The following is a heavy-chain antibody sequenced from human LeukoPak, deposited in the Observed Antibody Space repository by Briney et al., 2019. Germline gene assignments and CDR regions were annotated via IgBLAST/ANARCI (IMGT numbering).Heavy chain of an antibody. Sequence: GGSLRLSCAASGITLSSYSMNWVRQAPGKGLEWVSVISGTGGSKDYADSVKGRLTIATHNSKNPLYLQINILRAEDTAVYYCAKDRWSGSYYTFDYWGQGTRVTVSS. D-gene: IGHD1-26*01. J-gene: IGHJ4*02. CDR3: AKDRWSGSYYTFDY. CDR1: GITLSSYS. CDR2: ISGTGGSK. V-gene: IGHV3-23*01.